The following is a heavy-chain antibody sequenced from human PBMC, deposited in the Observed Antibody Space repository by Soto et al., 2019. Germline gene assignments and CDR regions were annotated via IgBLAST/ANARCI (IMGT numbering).Heavy chain of an antibody. CDR1: GYTFTSYG. D-gene: IGHD2-2*01. Sequence: ASVKVSCKASGYTFTSYGISWVRQAPGQGLEWMGWISAYNGNTNYAQKLQGRVTMTTDTSTSTAYMELRSLRSDDTAVNYCAFYCSSTSCFNWFDPWGQGTLVTVSS. V-gene: IGHV1-18*01. J-gene: IGHJ5*02. CDR3: AFYCSSTSCFNWFDP. CDR2: ISAYNGNT.